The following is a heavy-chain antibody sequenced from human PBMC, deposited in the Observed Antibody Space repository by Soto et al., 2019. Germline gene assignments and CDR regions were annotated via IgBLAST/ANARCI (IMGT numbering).Heavy chain of an antibody. CDR2: MDSDGSII. J-gene: IGHJ4*02. Sequence: EVQLVESGGGLVQPGGSLRLSCAASGFTFSTYWMHWVRQIPGQGLVWVSQMDSDGSIITYAESVKGQFTITRDNDKNTMYMQINSLRDEDMDVYYCVREVLCLGVDYWGLGTLVTVSS. V-gene: IGHV3-74*01. CDR3: VREVLCLGVDY. D-gene: IGHD2-21*01. CDR1: GFTFSTYW.